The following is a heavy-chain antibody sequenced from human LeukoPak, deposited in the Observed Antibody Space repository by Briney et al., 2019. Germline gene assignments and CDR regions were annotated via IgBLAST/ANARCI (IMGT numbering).Heavy chain of an antibody. CDR3: ASPSDSSGRYEAPFDY. J-gene: IGHJ4*02. CDR2: IYHSGST. Sequence: SETLSLTCTVSGYSISSGYYWGWIRQPPGKGLEWIGSIYHSGSTYYNPSLKSRVTISVDTSKNQFSLKLSSVTAADTAVYYCASPSDSSGRYEAPFDYWGQGTLVTVSS. V-gene: IGHV4-38-2*02. D-gene: IGHD6-19*01. CDR1: GYSISSGYY.